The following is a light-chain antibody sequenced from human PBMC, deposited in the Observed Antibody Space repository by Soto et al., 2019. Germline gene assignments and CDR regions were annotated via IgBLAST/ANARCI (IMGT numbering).Light chain of an antibody. CDR2: KTS. J-gene: IGKJ2*02. Sequence: DIQMTQSPSTLSASVGDRVTITCRASQSISSWLAWYQQQPGKAPKLLIYKTSSLESGVPSRFSGSGSGTEFTLTISSLQPDDFATFFCQQYNSNPCTFGQGTKLEIK. CDR3: QQYNSNPCT. V-gene: IGKV1-5*03. CDR1: QSISSW.